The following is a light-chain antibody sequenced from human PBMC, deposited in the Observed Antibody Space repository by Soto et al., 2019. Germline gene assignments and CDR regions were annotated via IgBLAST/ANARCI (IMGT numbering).Light chain of an antibody. CDR1: QSMTNY. J-gene: IGKJ2*01. CDR3: QQSYSTPYN. CDR2: SAS. Sequence: DIQMTQSPSSLSASVGDKVTLTCRASQSMTNYINWYQQRPGKAPRLLIFSASRLQTGVPSRLSGSGSGTEFLLTISSLQPEDFATYYCQQSYSTPYNFGQGTKLEIK. V-gene: IGKV1-39*01.